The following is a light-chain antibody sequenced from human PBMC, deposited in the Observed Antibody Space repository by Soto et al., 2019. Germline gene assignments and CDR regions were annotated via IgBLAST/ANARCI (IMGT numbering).Light chain of an antibody. CDR3: QQRSHWLT. CDR1: QSVSSY. CDR2: DAT. J-gene: IGKJ4*01. Sequence: EIVLTQSPVTLSLSPGERATLSCRASQSVSSYLAWYQQKPGQAPRLLIYDATNRAPGIPARFTGSGSGTDFTLTISSLEPEDFAVYYFQQRSHWLTFRGWTKVHI. V-gene: IGKV3-11*01.